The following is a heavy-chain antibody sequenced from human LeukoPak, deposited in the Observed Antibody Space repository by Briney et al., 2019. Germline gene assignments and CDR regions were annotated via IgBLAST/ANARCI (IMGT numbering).Heavy chain of an antibody. Sequence: QPGGSLRLSCAASGFTFSSYWMHWVRPAPGKGLVWVSRVNSDGSSTTYADSVKGRFTISRDNAKNTLYLQMNSLSAEDTAVYYCARDGGNSDYWYFDLWGRGTLVTVSS. CDR1: GFTFSSYW. V-gene: IGHV3-74*03. D-gene: IGHD4-23*01. CDR3: ARDGGNSDYWYFDL. J-gene: IGHJ2*01. CDR2: VNSDGSST.